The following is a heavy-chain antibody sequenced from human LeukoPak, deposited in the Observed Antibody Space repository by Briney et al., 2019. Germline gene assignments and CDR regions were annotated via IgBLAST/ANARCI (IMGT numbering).Heavy chain of an antibody. Sequence: GGSLRLSCAASGFTFSSYAMNWVRQAPGNGLEWVSAISGSGSSTYRADSVKGRFAISRDNSKNTLYLQMNSLRAEDTAVYYCAKDLVSGWPEGAFGIWGQGTMVTVSS. J-gene: IGHJ3*02. CDR3: AKDLVSGWPEGAFGI. CDR1: GFTFSSYA. V-gene: IGHV3-23*01. CDR2: ISGSGSST. D-gene: IGHD6-19*01.